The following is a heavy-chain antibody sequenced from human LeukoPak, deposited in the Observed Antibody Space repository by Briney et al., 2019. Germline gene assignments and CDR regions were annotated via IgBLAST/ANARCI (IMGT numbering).Heavy chain of an antibody. Sequence: SETLSLTCAVCGGSFSGYYWSWIRQPPGKGLEWIGEINHSGSTNYNPSLKSRVTISVDTSKNQFSLKLSSVTAADTAVYYCARGRDFWSGYSRYYYYYYMDVWGKGTTVTVSS. D-gene: IGHD3-3*01. CDR3: ARGRDFWSGYSRYYYYYYMDV. V-gene: IGHV4-34*01. CDR1: GGSFSGYY. CDR2: INHSGST. J-gene: IGHJ6*03.